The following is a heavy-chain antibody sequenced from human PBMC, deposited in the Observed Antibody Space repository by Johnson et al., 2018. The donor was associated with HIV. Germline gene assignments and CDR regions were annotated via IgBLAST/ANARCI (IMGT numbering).Heavy chain of an antibody. J-gene: IGHJ3*02. CDR3: AKDARTRWELEPDAFDI. Sequence: QVQLVESGGGLIQPGGSLRLSCAASGFTFSDYYMHWIRQAPGKGLEWVSYISSSGSTTYYADSLKGRFTVSRDNAKNSLSLQMSSLRAEDTAVYYCAKDARTRWELEPDAFDIWGQGTMVTVSS. CDR2: ISSSGSTT. D-gene: IGHD1-26*01. CDR1: GFTFSDYY. V-gene: IGHV3-11*04.